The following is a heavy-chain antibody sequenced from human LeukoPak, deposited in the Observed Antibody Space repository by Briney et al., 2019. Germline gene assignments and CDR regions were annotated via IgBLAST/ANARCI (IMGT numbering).Heavy chain of an antibody. D-gene: IGHD3-22*01. V-gene: IGHV1-2*02. CDR2: INPNSGGT. Sequence: GASVKVSCKASGYTFTGYYMHWVRQAPGQGLEWMGWINPNSGGTNYAQKFQGRVTMTRDTSISTAYMELSRLRSDDTAVYYCASSWAHYYDSSGPSQGAFDIWGQGTMVTVSS. CDR1: GYTFTGYY. CDR3: ASSWAHYYDSSGPSQGAFDI. J-gene: IGHJ3*02.